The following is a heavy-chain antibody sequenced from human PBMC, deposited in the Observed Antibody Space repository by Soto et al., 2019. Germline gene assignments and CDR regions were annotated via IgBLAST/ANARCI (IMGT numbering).Heavy chain of an antibody. CDR2: INPNSGGT. CDR1: GYTFTSYG. D-gene: IGHD1-26*01. CDR3: ASTHRYNGAFDI. V-gene: IGHV1-2*04. Sequence: ASVKVSCKASGYTFTSYGISWVRQAPGQGLEWMGWINPNSGGTNYAQKFQGWVTMTRDTSISTAYMELSRLRSDDTAVYYCASTHRYNGAFDIWGQGTMVTVSS. J-gene: IGHJ3*02.